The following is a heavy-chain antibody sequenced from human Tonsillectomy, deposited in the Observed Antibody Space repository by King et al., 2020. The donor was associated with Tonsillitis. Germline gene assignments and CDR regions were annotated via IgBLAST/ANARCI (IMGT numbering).Heavy chain of an antibody. CDR1: GFSFSNYG. CDR2: IQYDGSNK. D-gene: IGHD6-19*01. CDR3: AKDRFNSGWYGADYYYGMDV. J-gene: IGHJ6*02. Sequence: QLVQSGGGVVQPGGSLRLSCAASGFSFSNYGFHWVRQAPGKGLEWVAFIQYDGSNKFYTDSVKGRFTISRDDSKSTLDLQMNSLRPEETAVYYCAKDRFNSGWYGADYYYGMDVWGQGTAVIVSS. V-gene: IGHV3-30*02.